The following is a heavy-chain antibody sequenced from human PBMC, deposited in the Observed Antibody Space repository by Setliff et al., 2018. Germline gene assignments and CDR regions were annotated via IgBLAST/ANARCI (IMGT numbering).Heavy chain of an antibody. J-gene: IGHJ4*02. CDR1: GGSISSYY. CDR2: IYTSGKT. Sequence: SETLSLTCTVSGGSISSYYWSWIRQPPWKGLEWIGYIYTSGKTDYNPSLMSRVIISIDMSRKQFSLKLSSVTAADTAMYFCARGGYNSRSGYSAYYYDYWGQGALVTVSS. V-gene: IGHV4-59*03. CDR3: ARGGYNSRSGYSAYYYDY. D-gene: IGHD3-3*01.